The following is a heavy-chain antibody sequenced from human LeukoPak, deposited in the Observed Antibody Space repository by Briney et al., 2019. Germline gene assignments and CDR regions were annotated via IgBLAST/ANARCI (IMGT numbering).Heavy chain of an antibody. CDR3: ARHPTRRSGYYVYFDY. V-gene: IGHV4-39*01. Sequence: NPSETLSLTCTVSGGSISSSSYYWGWIRQPPGKGLEWIGSIYYSGSTYYNPSLKSRVTISVDTSKNQFSLKLSSVTAADTAVYYCARHPTRRSGYYVYFDYWGQRTLVTVSS. J-gene: IGHJ4*02. D-gene: IGHD3-22*01. CDR2: IYYSGST. CDR1: GGSISSSSYY.